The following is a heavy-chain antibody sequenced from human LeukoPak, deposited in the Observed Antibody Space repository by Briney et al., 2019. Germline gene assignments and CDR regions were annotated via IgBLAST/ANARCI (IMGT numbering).Heavy chain of an antibody. J-gene: IGHJ4*02. CDR2: INHSGST. CDR1: GGSFSGCY. Sequence: SETLSLTCAVYGGSFSGCYWSWIRQPPGKGLEWIGEINHSGSTNYNPSLKSRVTISVDTSKNQFSLKLSSVTAADTAVYYCARGPAVAEGFDYWGQGTLVTVSS. CDR3: ARGPAVAEGFDY. D-gene: IGHD6-19*01. V-gene: IGHV4-34*01.